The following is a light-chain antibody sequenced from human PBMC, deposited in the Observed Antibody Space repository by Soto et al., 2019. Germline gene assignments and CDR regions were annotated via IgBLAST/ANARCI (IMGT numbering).Light chain of an antibody. J-gene: IGKJ5*01. CDR3: QQRSNWPIT. CDR2: GAS. Sequence: EFVLTQSPDTLSLPPGERATLSCRASQSISSYLAWYQQKPGQAPRLLIYGASIRATGIPARFSGSGSGTEFTLTISSLEPEDFAVYYCQQRSNWPITFGQGRRLEIK. CDR1: QSISSY. V-gene: IGKV3-11*01.